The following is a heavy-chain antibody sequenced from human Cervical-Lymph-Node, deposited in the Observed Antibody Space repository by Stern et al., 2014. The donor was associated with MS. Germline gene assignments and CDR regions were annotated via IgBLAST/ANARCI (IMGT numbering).Heavy chain of an antibody. J-gene: IGHJ4*02. CDR2: ISYDGRNK. D-gene: IGHD4-17*01. V-gene: IGHV3-30*18. Sequence: QVQLVQSGGGVVQPGRSLRLSCAASGFTFRSYAMHWVRQAPGKGLEWVAVISYDGRNKYYADSVKGRFTISRDNSKNTLFLQMDSLRAEDTAVYFCAKGQNDYGVTDFFDYWGQGTLVTVSS. CDR1: GFTFRSYA. CDR3: AKGQNDYGVTDFFDY.